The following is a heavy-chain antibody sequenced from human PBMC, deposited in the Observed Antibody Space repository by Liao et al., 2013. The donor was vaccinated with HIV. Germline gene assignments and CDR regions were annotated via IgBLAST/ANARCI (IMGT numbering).Heavy chain of an antibody. CDR1: GGSFSGYY. V-gene: IGHV4-34*02. D-gene: IGHD3-9*01. Sequence: QVQLQQWGAGLLKPSETLSLTCAVYGGSFSGYYWSWVRQPTGKGLEWIGEINQSGSTNYNPSLKSRVTISVDTSKNQFSLKLSSVTAADTAVYYCARGSRYFDWILSGPRLITDAFSFWGQGTTVTVSS. CDR2: INQSGST. J-gene: IGHJ3*01. CDR3: ARGSRYFDWILSGPRLITDAFSF.